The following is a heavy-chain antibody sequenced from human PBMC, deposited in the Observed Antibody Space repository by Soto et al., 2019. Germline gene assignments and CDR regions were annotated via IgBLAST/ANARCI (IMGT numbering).Heavy chain of an antibody. CDR3: ERSNTRYSSPDY. D-gene: IGHD6-13*01. CDR1: GSSLTAFQ. V-gene: IGHV4-59*08. J-gene: IGHJ4*02. CDR2: IYFGQPTH. Sequence: QVQLQESGPGLVKPSETLSLTCTVSGSSLTAFQWFWIRQPPGKGQDRIGSIYFGQPTHSDNPSPKSRVTIALDTCKSQVSLKLASVTAADTAVYFCERSNTRYSSPDYWGQGSLVTVSS.